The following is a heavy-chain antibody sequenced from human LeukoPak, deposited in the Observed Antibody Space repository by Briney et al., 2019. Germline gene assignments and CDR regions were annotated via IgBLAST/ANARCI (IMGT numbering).Heavy chain of an antibody. D-gene: IGHD3-22*01. V-gene: IGHV3-66*02. Sequence: GGSLRLSCAASGFTFGTYVMHWARQAPGKGLEWVSVIYSGGSTYYADSVKGRFTISRDNSKNTLYLQMNSLRAEDTAVYYCARRVVMTDYYYYYMDVWGKGTTVTVSS. CDR3: ARRVVMTDYYYYYMDV. CDR1: GFTFGTYV. CDR2: IYSGGST. J-gene: IGHJ6*03.